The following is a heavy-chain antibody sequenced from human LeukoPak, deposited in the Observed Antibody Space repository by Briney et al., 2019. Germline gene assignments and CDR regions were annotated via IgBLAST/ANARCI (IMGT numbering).Heavy chain of an antibody. V-gene: IGHV1-46*01. Sequence: GASVKVSCKASGYTFTSYYMHWVRQAPGQGLEWMGIINPSGGSTSYAQKFQGRVTMTRDMSTSTVYMELSSLRSEDTAVYYCARGDKQLGVYYYYYMDVWGKGTTVTVSS. J-gene: IGHJ6*03. CDR2: INPSGGST. D-gene: IGHD6-6*01. CDR3: ARGDKQLGVYYYYYMDV. CDR1: GYTFTSYY.